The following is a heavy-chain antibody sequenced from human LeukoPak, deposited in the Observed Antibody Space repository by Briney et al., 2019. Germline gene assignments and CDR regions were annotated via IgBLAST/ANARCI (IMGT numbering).Heavy chain of an antibody. Sequence: PGGSLRLSCAASGFTFSSYAMHWVRQAPGKGLEWVAVISYDGSNKYYADSVKGRFTISRDNSKNTLYLQMNSLRAEDTAVYYCARDRCSSTSCFVYFQHWGQGTLVTVSS. V-gene: IGHV3-30-3*01. CDR2: ISYDGSNK. CDR1: GFTFSSYA. J-gene: IGHJ1*01. D-gene: IGHD2-2*01. CDR3: ARDRCSSTSCFVYFQH.